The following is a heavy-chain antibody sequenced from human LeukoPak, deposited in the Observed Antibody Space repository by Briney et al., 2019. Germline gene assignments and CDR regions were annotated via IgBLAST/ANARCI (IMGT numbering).Heavy chain of an antibody. D-gene: IGHD2-2*01. V-gene: IGHV3-30*04. CDR1: GFALNNYA. CDR3: AKDRGRRIVVVPATKWGTSDY. Sequence: GRSLRLSCAASGFALNNYAIHWVRQAPGKGLEWVAVISYDGNNKYYTDSVQGRFTISRDNSKNTLSLQMNSLRAEDTAVYYCAKDRGRRIVVVPATKWGTSDYWGQGTLVTVSS. CDR2: ISYDGNNK. J-gene: IGHJ4*02.